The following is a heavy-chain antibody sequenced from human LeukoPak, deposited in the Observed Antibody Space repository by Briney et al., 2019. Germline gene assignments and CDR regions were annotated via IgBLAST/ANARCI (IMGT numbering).Heavy chain of an antibody. J-gene: IGHJ2*01. Sequence: PGGSLRLSCAASGFTFSSYAMSWVRQAPGKGLEWVSAISGSGGSTYYADSVKGRFTISRDNSKNTLYLQMNSLRAEDTAVYYCAKDRITVTTRVNWYFDLWGRGTLVTVSS. CDR3: AKDRITVTTRVNWYFDL. CDR1: GFTFSSYA. V-gene: IGHV3-23*01. D-gene: IGHD4-17*01. CDR2: ISGSGGST.